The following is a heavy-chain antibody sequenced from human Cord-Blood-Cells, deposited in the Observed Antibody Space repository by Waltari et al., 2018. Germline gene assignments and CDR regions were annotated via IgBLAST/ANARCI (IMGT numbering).Heavy chain of an antibody. D-gene: IGHD3-16*01. CDR1: GFTFSTYA. Sequence: EVQLLESGGGLVQPGGSLRLSCAASGFTFSTYAITWVRQAPGKGLEWGSAISGSGGSTYYADSVKGRFTISRDNSKNTLYLQMNSLRAEDTAVYYCAKARGGDYFDYWGQGTLVTVSS. CDR2: ISGSGGST. CDR3: AKARGGDYFDY. J-gene: IGHJ4*02. V-gene: IGHV3-23*01.